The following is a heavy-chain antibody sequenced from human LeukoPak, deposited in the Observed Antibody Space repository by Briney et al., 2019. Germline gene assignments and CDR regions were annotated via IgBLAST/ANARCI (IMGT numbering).Heavy chain of an antibody. CDR2: IYYTGST. V-gene: IGHV4-59*01. CDR3: ARSAGVGTTGNWFDP. Sequence: PSETLSLTCTVSGGSISTYYWTWIRQPPGKGLEWIGYIYYTGSTKYNPSLKSRVTISVDTSENQFSLKLSSVTAADTAVYYCARSAGVGTTGNWFDPWGQGTLVTVSS. D-gene: IGHD1-26*01. CDR1: GGSISTYY. J-gene: IGHJ5*02.